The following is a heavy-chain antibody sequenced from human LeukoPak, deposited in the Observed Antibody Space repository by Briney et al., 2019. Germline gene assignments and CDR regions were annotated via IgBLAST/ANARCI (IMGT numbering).Heavy chain of an antibody. D-gene: IGHD2-21*01. V-gene: IGHV4-30-2*01. Sequence: SETLSLTCAVSGGSIISDGYSWNWIRQPPGKGLEWIGYIYHSGSTYYNPSLKSRVTMSVDRSKNQFSLNLSSVTAADTAVYYCARACGGNCYFDYWGQGTLITVSS. J-gene: IGHJ4*02. CDR1: GGSIISDGYS. CDR3: ARACGGNCYFDY. CDR2: IYHSGST.